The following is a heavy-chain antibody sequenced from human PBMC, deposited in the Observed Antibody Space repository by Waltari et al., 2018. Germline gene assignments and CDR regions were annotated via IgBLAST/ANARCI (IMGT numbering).Heavy chain of an antibody. D-gene: IGHD2-15*01. V-gene: IGHV3-33*01. CDR3: ARVFSALVRDALDI. J-gene: IGHJ3*02. CDR2: IWKDENNR. Sequence: QVQLAESGGGVVQPGSSLRLSCTASGFSFSSYGMYWVRQAPGKGLEWVAVIWKDENNRYYADSVKGRFIISRDNSKKTVYLQMNSLRAEDTAVYYCARVFSALVRDALDIRGQGTMVIVSS. CDR1: GFSFSSYG.